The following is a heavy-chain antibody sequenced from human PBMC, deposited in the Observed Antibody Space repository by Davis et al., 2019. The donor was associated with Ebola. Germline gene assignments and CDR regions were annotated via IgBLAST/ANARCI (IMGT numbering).Heavy chain of an antibody. Sequence: SETLSLTCTVSGGSISSSSYYWGWIRQPPGKGLEWIGSIYYSGSTYYNRSLKSRVTISVDTSKNQFSLKLSPMTAADTAVYYCARQAYDFWSGYYTGNWFDPWGQGTLVTVSS. CDR2: IYYSGST. CDR3: ARQAYDFWSGYYTGNWFDP. J-gene: IGHJ5*02. V-gene: IGHV4-39*01. D-gene: IGHD3-3*01. CDR1: GGSISSSSYY.